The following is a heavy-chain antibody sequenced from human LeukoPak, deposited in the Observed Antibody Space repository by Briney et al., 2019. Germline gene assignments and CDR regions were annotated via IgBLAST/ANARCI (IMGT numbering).Heavy chain of an antibody. D-gene: IGHD1-26*01. J-gene: IGHJ4*02. CDR2: IYYTGNT. V-gene: IGHV4-59*04. Sequence: GSLRLSCAASGFTFSSYGMHWVRQPPGKGLEWIGNIYYTGNTYYNASLQSRVTISIDTSKNQFSLRLNSVTAADTAMYYCAKSGGYGLIDYWGQGTLVTVSS. CDR1: GFTFSSYG. CDR3: AKSGGYGLIDY.